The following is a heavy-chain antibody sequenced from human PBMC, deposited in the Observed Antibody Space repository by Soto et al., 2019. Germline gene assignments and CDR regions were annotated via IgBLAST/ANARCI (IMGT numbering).Heavy chain of an antibody. J-gene: IGHJ6*02. CDR2: INPNSGGT. CDR3: ARVEARGERPYYDFWSGYTGASYGMDV. Sequence: GASVKVSCKASGYTFTGYYMHWVRQAPGQGLEWMGWINPNSGGTNYAQKFQGWVTMTRDTSISTAYMELSRLRSDDTAVYYCARVEARGERPYYDFWSGYTGASYGMDVWGQGTTVTVSS. V-gene: IGHV1-2*04. D-gene: IGHD3-3*01. CDR1: GYTFTGYY.